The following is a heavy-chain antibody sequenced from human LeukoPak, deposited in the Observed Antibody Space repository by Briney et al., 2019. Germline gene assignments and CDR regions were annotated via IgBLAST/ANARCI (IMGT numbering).Heavy chain of an antibody. CDR2: IYTSGST. CDR3: ARGQQLAYCGGDCYPAN. D-gene: IGHD2-21*02. CDR1: GGSISSGGYY. J-gene: IGHJ4*02. V-gene: IGHV4-61*02. Sequence: SETLSLACTVSGGSISSGGYYWSWIRQPAGKGLEWIGRIYTSGSTDYNPSLKSRVTISLETSKNQFSLNLSSVTAADTAVYFCARGQQLAYCGGDCYPANWGQGTLVTVSS.